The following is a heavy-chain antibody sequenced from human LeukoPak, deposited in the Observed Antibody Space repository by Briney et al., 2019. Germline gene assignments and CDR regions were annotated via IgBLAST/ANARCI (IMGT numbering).Heavy chain of an antibody. CDR3: VRGLLEWLRLETYYFDY. J-gene: IGHJ4*02. CDR1: GFTFSRYG. V-gene: IGHV3-33*08. D-gene: IGHD3-3*01. Sequence: GGSLRLSCGAFGFTFSRYGMHWVRQAPGKGLEWVAFIRYDGSNKHYADSVKGRFTISRDNAKNSLYLQMNSLRADDTATYYCVRGLLEWLRLETYYFDYWGQGTLVTVSS. CDR2: IRYDGSNK.